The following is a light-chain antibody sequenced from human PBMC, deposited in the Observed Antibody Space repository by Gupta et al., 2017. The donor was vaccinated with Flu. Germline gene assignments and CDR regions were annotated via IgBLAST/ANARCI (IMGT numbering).Light chain of an antibody. J-gene: IGLJ3*02. V-gene: IGLV3-25*02. CDR1: ALPKQY. Sequence: SYDLTQTPSVSVSPGQTAWISCSGDALPKQYAYWYQQKPGQAPVLLIYKDSERPSGIPERFSGSSSGTTVTLTIRGVQAEDEADYYCQSADSSGTYPLVVGGGTKLTVL. CDR3: QSADSSGTYPLV. CDR2: KDS.